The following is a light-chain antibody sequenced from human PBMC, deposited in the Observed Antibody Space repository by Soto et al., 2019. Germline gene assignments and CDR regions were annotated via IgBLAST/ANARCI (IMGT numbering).Light chain of an antibody. Sequence: EIVMTQSPATLSVSPGERATLSCRASQSVSSNLAWYQQKPGQAPRLLIYGASTGATGIPARFSGSGSGTDFTLTISSLQSEDFAVYYCQQYNNWPPVTFGGGTKVDIK. J-gene: IGKJ4*01. CDR2: GAS. CDR3: QQYNNWPPVT. V-gene: IGKV3-15*01. CDR1: QSVSSN.